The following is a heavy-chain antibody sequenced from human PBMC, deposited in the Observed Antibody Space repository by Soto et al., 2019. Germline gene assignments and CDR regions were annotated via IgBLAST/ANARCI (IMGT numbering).Heavy chain of an antibody. D-gene: IGHD3-10*01. CDR2: IYYSGST. Sequence: SETLSLTCTVSGGSVSSGSYYWSWTRQPPGKGLEWIGYIYYSGSTNYNPSLKSRVTISVDTSKNQFSLKLSSVTAADTAVYYCASHGGSGSPNSGAYYYYGMDVWGQGTTVTVSS. V-gene: IGHV4-61*01. CDR1: GGSVSSGSYY. J-gene: IGHJ6*02. CDR3: ASHGGSGSPNSGAYYYYGMDV.